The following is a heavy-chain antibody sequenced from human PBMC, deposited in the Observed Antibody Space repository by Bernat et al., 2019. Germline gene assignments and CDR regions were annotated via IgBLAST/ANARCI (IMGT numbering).Heavy chain of an antibody. Sequence: QLQLQESGPGLVKPSETLSLTCTVSGGSISSSSYYWGWIRQPPGKGLEWIGSIYYSGSTYYNPSLKSRVTISVDTSKNQFSLKLSSVTAADTAVYYCARHRGADDCWSGRDWFDPWGQGTLVTVSS. CDR1: GGSISSSSYY. D-gene: IGHD3-3*01. J-gene: IGHJ5*02. V-gene: IGHV4-39*01. CDR3: ARHRGADDCWSGRDWFDP. CDR2: IYYSGST.